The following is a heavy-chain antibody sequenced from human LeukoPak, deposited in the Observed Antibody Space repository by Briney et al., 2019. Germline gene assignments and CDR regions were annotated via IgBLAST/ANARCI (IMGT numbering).Heavy chain of an antibody. V-gene: IGHV4-39*01. Sequence: SETLSLTCTVSGGSISSSSYYWGWIRQPPGKGLEWIGGIYYSGSTYYNPSLKSRVTISVDTSKNQFSLKLSSVTAADTAVYYCARHVKYGDYAYYYYGMDVWGQGTTVTVSS. CDR2: IYYSGST. CDR3: ARHVKYGDYAYYYYGMDV. J-gene: IGHJ6*02. D-gene: IGHD4-17*01. CDR1: GGSISSSSYY.